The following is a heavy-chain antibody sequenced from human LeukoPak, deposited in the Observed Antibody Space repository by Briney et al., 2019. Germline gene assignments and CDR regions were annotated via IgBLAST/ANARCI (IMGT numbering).Heavy chain of an antibody. V-gene: IGHV5-51*01. J-gene: IGHJ4*02. CDR3: ARHTSPDGGQYYYDSSGYYNAIMD. CDR2: IYPGDSDT. D-gene: IGHD3-22*01. Sequence: GESLKIPCKGSGYSFTSYWIGWVRQMPGKGLEWVGLIYPGDSDTRYSPSFQGQVTISVDRSISTAYLQWSTLKASDTAMYYCARHTSPDGGQYYYDSSGYYNAIMDWGQGTLVTVSS. CDR1: GYSFTSYW.